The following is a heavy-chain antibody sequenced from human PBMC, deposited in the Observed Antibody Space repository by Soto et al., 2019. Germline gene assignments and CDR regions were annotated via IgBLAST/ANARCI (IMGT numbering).Heavy chain of an antibody. J-gene: IGHJ6*02. D-gene: IGHD1-1*01. CDR2: IGTAGDT. V-gene: IGHV3-13*04. CDR3: ARDRREPYDYGLDV. CDR1: GFTSSTYD. Sequence: EVQLVESGGGLVQPGGSLRLSCAASGFTSSTYDMYWVCQPTGKGLEWVSSIGTAGDTYYPGSVKGRFTISRENAKSSLYLQMNSLRVGDTAVYYCARDRREPYDYGLDVWGQGTTVTVS.